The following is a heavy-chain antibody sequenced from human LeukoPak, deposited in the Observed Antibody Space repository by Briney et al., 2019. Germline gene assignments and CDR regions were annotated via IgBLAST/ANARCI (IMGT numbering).Heavy chain of an antibody. Sequence: GGSLRLSCAASGFTFSSYGMHWVRQAPGKGLEWVAVIWYDGSNKYYADSVKGRFTISRDNSKNTLYLQMNSLRAEDTAVYYCAKESRDGYNYVYWGQGTLVTVSS. CDR3: AKESRDGYNYVY. J-gene: IGHJ4*02. D-gene: IGHD5-12*01. CDR2: IWYDGSNK. CDR1: GFTFSSYG. V-gene: IGHV3-30*02.